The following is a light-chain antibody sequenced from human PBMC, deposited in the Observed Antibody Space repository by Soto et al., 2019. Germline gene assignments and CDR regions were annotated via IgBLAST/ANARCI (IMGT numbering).Light chain of an antibody. CDR3: CSYAGSFVI. Sequence: QSALTQPASASGSPGQSITISCTGTSSDVGSYNLVSWYQQHPGKAPKLMIYEDTKRPSGVSNRFSGSKSGNTASLTISGLQAEDEADYYCCSYAGSFVIFGGGTKLTVL. CDR2: EDT. V-gene: IGLV2-23*01. J-gene: IGLJ2*01. CDR1: SSDVGSYNL.